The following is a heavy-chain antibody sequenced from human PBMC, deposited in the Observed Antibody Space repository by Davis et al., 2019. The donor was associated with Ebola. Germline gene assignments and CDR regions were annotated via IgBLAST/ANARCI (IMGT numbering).Heavy chain of an antibody. D-gene: IGHD3-10*01. CDR3: ARDKRYYYGSGSDYYYYYGMDV. CDR1: GFTFSSYG. V-gene: IGHV3-33*08. J-gene: IGHJ6*02. Sequence: GGSLRLSCAASGFTFSSYGMHWVRQAPGKGLEWVAVIWYDGSNKYYADSVKGRFTISRDNSKNTLYLQMNSLRAEDTAVYYCARDKRYYYGSGSDYYYYYGMDVWGQGTTVTVSS. CDR2: IWYDGSNK.